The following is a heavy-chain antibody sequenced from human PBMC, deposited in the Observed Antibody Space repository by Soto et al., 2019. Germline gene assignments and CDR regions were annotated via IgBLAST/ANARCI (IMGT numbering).Heavy chain of an antibody. Sequence: GGSLRLSWAASGFTFSSYCMHWVRQATGKGLEWVSAIGTAGDTYYPGSLKGRFTISRENAKNSLYLQMNSLRAGDTAVYYCARAIDYDILTGYPAPPDYWGQGT. CDR3: ARAIDYDILTGYPAPPDY. D-gene: IGHD3-9*01. CDR1: GFTFSSYC. CDR2: IGTAGDT. J-gene: IGHJ4*02. V-gene: IGHV3-13*04.